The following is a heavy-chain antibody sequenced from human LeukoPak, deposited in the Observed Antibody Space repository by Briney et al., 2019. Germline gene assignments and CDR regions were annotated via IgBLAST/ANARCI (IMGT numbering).Heavy chain of an antibody. V-gene: IGHV3-53*01. Sequence: PGGSLRLSCAASGFTVSSNYMSWVRQAPGKGLEWVSVIYSGGSTYYADSVKGRFTISRDNSKNTLYLQMNSLRAEDTAVYYCAKGLEYSSSPPFFDYWGQGTLVTVSS. J-gene: IGHJ4*02. CDR2: IYSGGST. CDR3: AKGLEYSSSPPFFDY. CDR1: GFTVSSNY. D-gene: IGHD6-6*01.